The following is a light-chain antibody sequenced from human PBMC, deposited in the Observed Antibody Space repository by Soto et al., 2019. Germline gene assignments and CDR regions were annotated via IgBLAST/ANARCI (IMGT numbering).Light chain of an antibody. CDR1: QSVSSSY. CDR3: QQYGRSPPLFT. J-gene: IGKJ3*01. CDR2: GAS. Sequence: EIVLTQSPGTLSLSPGERATLSCRASQSVSSSYLAWYQQKPGQAPRLLIYGASSRATGIPDRFSGSGSGTDFPLTITRLEPEDFAVYYCQQYGRSPPLFTFGPGNKVDIQ. V-gene: IGKV3-20*01.